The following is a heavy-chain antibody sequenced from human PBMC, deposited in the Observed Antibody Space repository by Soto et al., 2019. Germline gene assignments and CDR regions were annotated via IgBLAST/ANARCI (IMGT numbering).Heavy chain of an antibody. Sequence: SETLSLTCTVSSGSISSTSYYWAWIRQPPGKRPEWIGDIYYDGTTYYTESLKSRVSISVDTSKNQFSLKLNSVTAADTAVYFCARQGRNTKIVLVKHYAADFWGQGTAVTVSS. J-gene: IGHJ6*02. CDR3: ARQGRNTKIVLVKHYAADF. CDR2: IYYDGTT. V-gene: IGHV4-39*01. D-gene: IGHD3-22*01. CDR1: SGSISSTSYY.